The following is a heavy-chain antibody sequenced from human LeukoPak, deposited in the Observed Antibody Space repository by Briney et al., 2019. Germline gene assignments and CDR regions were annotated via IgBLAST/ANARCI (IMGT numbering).Heavy chain of an antibody. V-gene: IGHV3-11*01. J-gene: IGHJ3*02. CDR3: ARMPGLVNGARAADDAFDI. CDR2: ISSSGRTI. D-gene: IGHD4-17*01. Sequence: PAGPLRLSCSASGFTFSDYYMSWVRQAPGKGLDWVSYISSSGRTIYYADSVKGRFTISSDNAKNSVYLQMNSLTAEDTALYFCARMPGLVNGARAADDAFDIWGQGTMVTVSS. CDR1: GFTFSDYY.